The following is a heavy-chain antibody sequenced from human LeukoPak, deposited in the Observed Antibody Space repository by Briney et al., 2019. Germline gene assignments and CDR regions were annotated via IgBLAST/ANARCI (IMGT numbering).Heavy chain of an antibody. Sequence: GGSLRLSCAASGFTFSNYWMHWVRQAPGKGLVWVSRINSDGINTSYADSVKGRFTISRDNAKNTLNLQMNRLRDEDTAVYYCARGLRGPDYWGQGTQVTVSS. CDR3: ARGLRGPDY. V-gene: IGHV3-74*01. J-gene: IGHJ4*02. CDR1: GFTFSNYW. CDR2: INSDGINT.